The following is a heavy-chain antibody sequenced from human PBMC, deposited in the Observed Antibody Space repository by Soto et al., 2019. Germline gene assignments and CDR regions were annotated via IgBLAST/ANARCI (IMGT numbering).Heavy chain of an antibody. Sequence: EVQLLESGGDLVQPGGSLRLSCAASGFTLSSYAMSWVRQAPGKGLEWVSTFSGTGGYTYYTDSVKGRFTISRDESKNTLFLHMNSLRAADTAVYYCARGQRALITYGPFDPWVQGTLVTVSS. D-gene: IGHD4-17*01. CDR1: GFTLSSYA. V-gene: IGHV3-23*01. CDR2: FSGTGGYT. J-gene: IGHJ5*02. CDR3: ARGQRALITYGPFDP.